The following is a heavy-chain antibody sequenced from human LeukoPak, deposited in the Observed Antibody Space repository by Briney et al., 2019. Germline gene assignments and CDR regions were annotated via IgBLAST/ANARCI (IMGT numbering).Heavy chain of an antibody. CDR3: ARHGLRYCSSTSCYPLNWFDP. CDR1: GGSISSSSYY. Sequence: ETLSLTCTVSGGSISSSSYYWGWIRQPPGKGLEWIGSIFYSGSTYYNPSLKSLVTITVDTSKNQFSLKLSSVTAADTAVYYCARHGLRYCSSTSCYPLNWFDPSGQGTLVTVSS. J-gene: IGHJ5*02. V-gene: IGHV4-39*01. D-gene: IGHD2-2*01. CDR2: IFYSGST.